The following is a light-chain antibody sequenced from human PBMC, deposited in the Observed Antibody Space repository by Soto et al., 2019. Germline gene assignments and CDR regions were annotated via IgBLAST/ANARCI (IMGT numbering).Light chain of an antibody. CDR1: KNDIGVYDF. CDR2: EVV. J-gene: IGLJ1*01. CDR3: SSYSDTNICV. V-gene: IGLV2-8*01. Sequence: QSVLTQPPSASGSPGQSVTISCTGTKNDIGVYDFVSWYQHHPGKAPRLIIYEVVQRPSGVPDRFSGSKSGNTASLTVSGLQAADGADYYCSSYSDTNICVFGTGTKVTVL.